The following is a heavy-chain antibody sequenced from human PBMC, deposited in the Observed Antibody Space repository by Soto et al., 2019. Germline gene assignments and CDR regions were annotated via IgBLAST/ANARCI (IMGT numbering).Heavy chain of an antibody. CDR2: IYYSGST. CDR3: ARTKLWPYYGMDV. CDR1: GASIRSTDYY. D-gene: IGHD3-10*01. Sequence: SETLSLTCTVSGASIRSTDYYWSWIRQAPGKGLEWIGYIYYSGSTNYNPSLKSRVTISVDTSKNQFSLKLSSVTAADTAAYYCARTKLWPYYGMDVWGQGTTVTVSS. V-gene: IGHV4-61*08. J-gene: IGHJ6*02.